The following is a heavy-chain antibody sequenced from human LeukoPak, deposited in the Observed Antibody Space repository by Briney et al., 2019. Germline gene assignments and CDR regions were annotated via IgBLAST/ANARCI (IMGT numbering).Heavy chain of an antibody. CDR3: VKDRASLPGATTGFDY. Sequence: PGGSLRLSCAASGFTFDDYAMHWVRQGPGKGLEWVSGINWNSARIVYADSVKGRLTISRDNAKNSLFLEMNSLRPEDGALYYCVKDRASLPGATTGFDYWGQGTLVTVSS. CDR1: GFTFDDYA. J-gene: IGHJ4*02. D-gene: IGHD1-26*01. V-gene: IGHV3-9*01. CDR2: INWNSARI.